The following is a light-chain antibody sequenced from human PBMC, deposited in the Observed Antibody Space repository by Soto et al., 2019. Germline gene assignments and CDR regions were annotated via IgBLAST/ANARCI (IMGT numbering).Light chain of an antibody. CDR3: QQYGSSPHT. V-gene: IGKV3-20*01. Sequence: IVLTQSPGSLSLSPGERATLSCRASQSVSSNYLAWYQQKPGQAPRLLIYDSSSRAVGVPDRFSGSGSGTDFSLTISRLEPEDFAVYHCQQYGSSPHTFGQGTKVEIK. J-gene: IGKJ2*01. CDR1: QSVSSNY. CDR2: DSS.